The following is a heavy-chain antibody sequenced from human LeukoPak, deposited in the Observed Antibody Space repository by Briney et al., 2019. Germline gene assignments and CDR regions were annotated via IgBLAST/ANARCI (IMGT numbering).Heavy chain of an antibody. Sequence: ASVKVSCKASGYTFTSFSISWVRQAPGQGREWMGWISGYNDNTNYAQKLQGRVTMTTDTSTSTAYMELRSLRSDDTAVYYCARDKDYGDYYYYYMDVWGKGTTVTVSS. CDR2: ISGYNDNT. CDR1: GYTFTSFS. V-gene: IGHV1-18*01. D-gene: IGHD4-17*01. CDR3: ARDKDYGDYYYYYMDV. J-gene: IGHJ6*03.